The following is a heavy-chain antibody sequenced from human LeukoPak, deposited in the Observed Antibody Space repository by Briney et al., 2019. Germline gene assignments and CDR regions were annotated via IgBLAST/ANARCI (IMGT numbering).Heavy chain of an antibody. CDR2: ISGSGGST. D-gene: IGHD3-10*01. CDR3: AQGRLRESPGY. CDR1: GFTFSSYA. V-gene: IGHV3-23*01. Sequence: GGSLRLSCAASGFTFSSYAMSWVRQAPGKGLEWASAISGSGGSTYYADSVKGRFTISRDNSKNTLYLQMNSLRAEDTAVYYCAQGRLRESPGYWGQGTLVTVSS. J-gene: IGHJ4*02.